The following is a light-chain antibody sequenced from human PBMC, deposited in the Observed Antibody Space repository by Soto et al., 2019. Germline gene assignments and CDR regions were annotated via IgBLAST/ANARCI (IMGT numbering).Light chain of an antibody. CDR3: QSHDSSLHASV. J-gene: IGLJ1*01. Sequence: QSVLTQPPSVSGAPGQRVTISCTGSSSNIGAGYDVHWYLQLPGTAPKLLIYGNTNRPSGVPDRFSGSKSGSSASLAITGLQDEDEADYYCQSHDSSLHASVFGTGTKLTV. CDR1: SSNIGAGYD. CDR2: GNT. V-gene: IGLV1-40*01.